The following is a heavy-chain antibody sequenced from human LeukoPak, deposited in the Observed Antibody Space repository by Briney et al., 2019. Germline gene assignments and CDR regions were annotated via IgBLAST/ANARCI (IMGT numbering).Heavy chain of an antibody. CDR1: GDSIRSYY. CDR3: NGKELDY. J-gene: IGHJ4*02. CDR2: IFYSGTP. V-gene: IGHV4-59*01. D-gene: IGHD3-10*01. Sequence: SETLSLTCTVSGDSIRSYYWSWIRQPPGKGLGWIGYIFYSGTPNYNPSLKRRVTISLDTSKNQFSLCESGLRGRSAHGTRRNGKELDYWGQGTLVTVSS.